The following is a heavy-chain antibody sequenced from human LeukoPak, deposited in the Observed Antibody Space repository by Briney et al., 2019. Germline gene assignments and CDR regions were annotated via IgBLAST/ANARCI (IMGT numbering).Heavy chain of an antibody. CDR3: AKGDVLPSYPTFDY. CDR1: GFTFSSYA. D-gene: IGHD3-9*01. Sequence: GGSLRLSCAASGFTFSSYALSWVRQAPGKGLEWVSVISASGGTTYYTDSVKGRFTISRDTSKDTVYLQMHSLRAEDTAVYYCAKGDVLPSYPTFDYWGQGTLVTVSS. V-gene: IGHV3-23*01. J-gene: IGHJ4*02. CDR2: ISASGGTT.